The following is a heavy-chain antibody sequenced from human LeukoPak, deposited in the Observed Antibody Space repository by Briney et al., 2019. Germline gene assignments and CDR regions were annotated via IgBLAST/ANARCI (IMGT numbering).Heavy chain of an antibody. V-gene: IGHV3-7*05. D-gene: IGHD2-21*02. Sequence: GGSLRLSCVASGFTFSNYWMSWVRQAPGKGLEWVANIKQDGSEKYYVDSVKGRFTISRDNAKNSLYLQMNTRRADDTAGYYCARGGGTADCWGPGTLVTVSS. CDR1: GFTFSNYW. CDR2: IKQDGSEK. CDR3: ARGGGTADC. J-gene: IGHJ4*02.